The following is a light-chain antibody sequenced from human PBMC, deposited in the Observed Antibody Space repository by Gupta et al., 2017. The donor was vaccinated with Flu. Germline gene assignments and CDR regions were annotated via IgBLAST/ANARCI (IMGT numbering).Light chain of an antibody. CDR1: SSDIGPYNF. V-gene: IGLV2-14*01. J-gene: IGLJ3*02. CDR2: EVT. Sequence: QSALTQPASVSGSPGQSITISCTGTSSDIGPYNFVSWYQQHPGKAPKLMLYEVTNRPSGVSNRFSGSKSGNTASLTISGLQAEDEADYHCSSYTHTNTLVFGGGTKLTVL. CDR3: SSYTHTNTLV.